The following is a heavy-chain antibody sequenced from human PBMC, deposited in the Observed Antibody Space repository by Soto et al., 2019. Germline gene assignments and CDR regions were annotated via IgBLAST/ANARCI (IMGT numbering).Heavy chain of an antibody. J-gene: IGHJ4*02. CDR3: ARPSYSSGWSYFDY. Sequence: AASLRLSCAASGFTFRSYSMNWVRQAPGKGLQWVSSISSSSSYIYYADSVKGRFTISRDNAKNSLYLQMNSLRAEDTAVYYCARPSYSSGWSYFDYWGQGTLVTVSS. CDR1: GFTFRSYS. D-gene: IGHD6-19*01. V-gene: IGHV3-21*01. CDR2: ISSSSSYI.